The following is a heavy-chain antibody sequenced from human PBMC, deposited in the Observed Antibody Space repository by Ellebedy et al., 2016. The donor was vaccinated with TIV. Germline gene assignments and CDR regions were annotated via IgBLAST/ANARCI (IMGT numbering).Heavy chain of an antibody. D-gene: IGHD3-22*01. V-gene: IGHV1-46*01. J-gene: IGHJ3*02. CDR3: ARVWRYYYDRSGLDAFDI. Sequence: AASVKVSCKASGYTFTGYYMHWVRQAPGQGLEWMGIINPSGGSTSYAQKFQGRVTMTRDTSTSTVCMELSSLRSEDTAVYYCARVWRYYYDRSGLDAFDIWGQGTMVTVSS. CDR2: INPSGGST. CDR1: GYTFTGYY.